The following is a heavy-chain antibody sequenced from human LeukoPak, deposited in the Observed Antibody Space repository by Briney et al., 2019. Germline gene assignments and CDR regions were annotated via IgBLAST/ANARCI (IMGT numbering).Heavy chain of an antibody. CDR2: ILYSGST. CDR3: ARAFDFVTGLTHYYGMDV. CDR1: GGSISSGDYY. D-gene: IGHD3-9*01. J-gene: IGHJ6*02. V-gene: IGHV4-30-4*01. Sequence: PSETLSLTCTVSGGSISSGDYYWGWFRQPPGKGLEWMVYILYSGSTSYSPSLKSRVTISRDTSKNQFSLKLSSVTAADTAVYYCARAFDFVTGLTHYYGMDVWGQGTTVTVSS.